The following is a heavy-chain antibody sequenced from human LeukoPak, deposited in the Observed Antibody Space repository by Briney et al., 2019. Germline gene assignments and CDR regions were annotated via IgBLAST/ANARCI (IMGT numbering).Heavy chain of an antibody. J-gene: IGHJ4*02. CDR1: GFTFSSYA. CDR2: IKSKTDGGTK. CDR3: TTDPRNSYYFDY. Sequence: PGGSLRLSCAASGFTFSSYAMSWVRQAPGKGLEWVGRIKSKTDGGTKDDAAPVKGRFTISRDDSKNTLYLQMNSLKTEDTAVYYCTTDPRNSYYFDYWGQGTLVTVSS. D-gene: IGHD1-14*01. V-gene: IGHV3-15*01.